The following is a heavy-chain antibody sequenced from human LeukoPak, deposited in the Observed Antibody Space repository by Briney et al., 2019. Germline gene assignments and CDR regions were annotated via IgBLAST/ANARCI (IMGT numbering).Heavy chain of an antibody. J-gene: IGHJ4*02. CDR1: GGSFSGYY. D-gene: IGHD6-19*01. Sequence: KPSETLSLTCAVYGGSFSGYYWGWIRQPPGKGLEWIGEINHSGSTNYNPSLRSRVTVSVHTSKNQLSLKLSSVTAADTAVYYCARQWLVSPLFDYWGQGTLVTVSS. CDR2: INHSGST. CDR3: ARQWLVSPLFDY. V-gene: IGHV4-34*01.